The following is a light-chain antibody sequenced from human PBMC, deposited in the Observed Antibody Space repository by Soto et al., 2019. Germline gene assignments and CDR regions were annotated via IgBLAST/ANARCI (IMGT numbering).Light chain of an antibody. Sequence: QSALTQPASVSGSPGQSITISCTGTSSDIGGSHYVSWYQHLPGKAPRLIIYDVTNRPSGVSDRFSGSKSGNTASLTISGLQTEDEAAYYCSSYTASNTLIFGRGTKVTVL. J-gene: IGLJ2*01. V-gene: IGLV2-14*01. CDR2: DVT. CDR3: SSYTASNTLI. CDR1: SSDIGGSHY.